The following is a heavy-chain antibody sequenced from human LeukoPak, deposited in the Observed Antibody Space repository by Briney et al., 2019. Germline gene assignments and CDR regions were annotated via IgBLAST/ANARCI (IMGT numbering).Heavy chain of an antibody. CDR3: AKVGSYDFWSGYDY. CDR1: GFTFSSYA. J-gene: IGHJ4*02. Sequence: GGSLRLSCAASGFTFSSYAMGWVRQAPGKGLEWVSAISGSGGSTYYADSVKGRFTISRDNSKNTLYLQMNSLRAEDTAVYYCAKVGSYDFWSGYDYWGQGTLVTVSS. D-gene: IGHD3-3*01. CDR2: ISGSGGST. V-gene: IGHV3-23*01.